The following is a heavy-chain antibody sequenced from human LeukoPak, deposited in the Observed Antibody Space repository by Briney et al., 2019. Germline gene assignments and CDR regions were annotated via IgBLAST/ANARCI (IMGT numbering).Heavy chain of an antibody. CDR1: GFTFSSYW. D-gene: IGHD6-25*01. Sequence: GGSLRLSCAASGFTFSSYWMSWIRQAPGKGLEWVANIKQDGSEKEYVGSVKGRFTISRDNAKNSLYLQMNSLRAEDTAVYYCAGEGRGGFDIWGQGTMVTVSS. CDR2: IKQDGSEK. CDR3: AGEGRGGFDI. J-gene: IGHJ3*02. V-gene: IGHV3-7*01.